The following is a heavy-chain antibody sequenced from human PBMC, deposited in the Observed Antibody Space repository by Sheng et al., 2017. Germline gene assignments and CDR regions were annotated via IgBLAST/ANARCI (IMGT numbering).Heavy chain of an antibody. V-gene: IGHV3-33*08. J-gene: IGHJ3*01. CDR2: IYDDGGGT. Sequence: VQLVESGGGLVQPGGSLRLSCAASGFTFSSYGMHWVRQAPGKGLEWVALIYDDGGGTYYADSVKGRFTISRDNSKNTLYLQMSSVRAEDTAVYYCARDDKRPGNAFDVWGQGTMATFS. CDR3: ARDDKRPGNAFDV. CDR1: GFTFSSYG.